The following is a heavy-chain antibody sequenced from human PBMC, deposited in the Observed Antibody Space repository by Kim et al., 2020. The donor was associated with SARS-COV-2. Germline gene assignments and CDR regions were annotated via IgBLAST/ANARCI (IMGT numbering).Heavy chain of an antibody. Sequence: SETLSLTCAVYGGSFSGYYWSWIRQPPGKGLEWIGEINHSGSTNYNPSLKSRVTISVDTSKNQFSLKLSSVTAADTAVYYCARCYGDYVFLYYYYYGMDVWGQGTTVTVSS. J-gene: IGHJ6*02. D-gene: IGHD4-17*01. CDR3: ARCYGDYVFLYYYYYGMDV. V-gene: IGHV4-34*01. CDR2: INHSGST. CDR1: GGSFSGYY.